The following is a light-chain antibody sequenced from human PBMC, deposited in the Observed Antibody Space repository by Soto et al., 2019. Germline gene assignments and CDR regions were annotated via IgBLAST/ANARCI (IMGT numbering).Light chain of an antibody. J-gene: IGKJ1*01. Sequence: DIQMTQSPSMLSASVGDRVIMTCRASQHINDWLAWYHQRPGKAPELLIYKASTLQTGVPSRFSGAGFGEEFTLTISSLQPDDLGTYYCQHSHHYPWTFGHGTKVEV. V-gene: IGKV1-5*03. CDR1: QHINDW. CDR3: QHSHHYPWT. CDR2: KAS.